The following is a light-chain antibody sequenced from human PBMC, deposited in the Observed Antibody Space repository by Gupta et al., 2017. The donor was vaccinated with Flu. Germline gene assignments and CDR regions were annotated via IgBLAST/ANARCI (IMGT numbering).Light chain of an antibody. Sequence: DTQMTQSPSTLSALVGDRVTITCRASQNINSCLAWYQQKPGKAPKLLIYKASILESGVPSRFSGSGSGTEFTLTINSLQPDDFATYYCQQYNMYHTFGQGTKLEIK. CDR2: KAS. CDR3: QQYNMYHT. V-gene: IGKV1-5*03. J-gene: IGKJ2*01. CDR1: QNINSC.